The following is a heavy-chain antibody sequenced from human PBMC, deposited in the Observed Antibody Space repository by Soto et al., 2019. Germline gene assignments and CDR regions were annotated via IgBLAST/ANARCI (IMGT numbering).Heavy chain of an antibody. V-gene: IGHV3-15*01. CDR2: IKSKTDGGTT. Sequence: LSCAASGFTFSNAWMSWVRQAPGKGLEWVGRIKSKTDGGTTDYAAPVKGRFTISRDDSKNTLYLQMNSLKTEDTAVYYCTTDPVIQDWNADDAFDIWGQGTMVTVPS. D-gene: IGHD1-1*01. CDR1: GFTFSNAW. J-gene: IGHJ3*02. CDR3: TTDPVIQDWNADDAFDI.